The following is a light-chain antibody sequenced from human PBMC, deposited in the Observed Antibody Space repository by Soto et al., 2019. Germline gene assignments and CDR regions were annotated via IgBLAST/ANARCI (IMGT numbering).Light chain of an antibody. CDR1: YSNIGNNF. J-gene: IGLJ2*01. CDR2: ANS. CDR3: VTWDYSLTAFV. V-gene: IGLV1-51*01. Sequence: QSVLTQPPSVSAAPGQRITISCSGTYSNIGNNFVSWYQHVPGTTPQHLIYANSKRPSVSPVRSSGSKPGTSATLDDIGLQTGYGADYYCVTWDYSLTAFVFGGGTQLTVL.